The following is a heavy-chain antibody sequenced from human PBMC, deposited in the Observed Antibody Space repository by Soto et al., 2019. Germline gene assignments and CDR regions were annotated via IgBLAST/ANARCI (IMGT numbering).Heavy chain of an antibody. Sequence: SETLSLTCTVSGGSISSYYWSWIRQPAGKGLEWIGRIYTSGSTNYNPSLKSRVTMSVDTSKNQFSLKLSSVTAADTAAYYCARVWVDDSSGYYYETFDYWGQGTLVTVSS. V-gene: IGHV4-4*07. CDR1: GGSISSYY. D-gene: IGHD3-22*01. CDR2: IYTSGST. J-gene: IGHJ4*02. CDR3: ARVWVDDSSGYYYETFDY.